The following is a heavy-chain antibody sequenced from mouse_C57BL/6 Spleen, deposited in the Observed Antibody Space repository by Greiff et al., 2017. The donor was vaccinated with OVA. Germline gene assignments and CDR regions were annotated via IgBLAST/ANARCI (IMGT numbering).Heavy chain of an antibody. J-gene: IGHJ4*01. V-gene: IGHV1-54*01. Sequence: QVQLQQSGAELVRPGTSVKVSCKASGYAFTNYLIEWVKQRPGQGLEWIGVINPGSGGTNYNEKFKGKATLTADKSSSTAYMQLSSLTSEDSAVYFCARSDGYYGNYGYAMDYWGQRTSVTVSS. CDR1: GYAFTNYL. D-gene: IGHD2-1*01. CDR3: ARSDGYYGNYGYAMDY. CDR2: INPGSGGT.